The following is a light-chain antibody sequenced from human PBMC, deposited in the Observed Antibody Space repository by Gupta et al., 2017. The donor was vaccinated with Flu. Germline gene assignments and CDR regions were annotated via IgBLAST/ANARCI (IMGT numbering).Light chain of an antibody. J-gene: IGLJ2*01. V-gene: IGLV1-44*01. Sequence: QSVLTQPPSASGALGERVTISCSGANSNIGRNTVHWYQQVPGTAPNLLIHTDSQRPSAVPGRFSGSKSGTSAFLAISGLQSEDEADYYCSAWDDTLSGHVAFGGGTRLTVL. CDR1: NSNIGRNT. CDR3: SAWDDTLSGHVA. CDR2: TDS.